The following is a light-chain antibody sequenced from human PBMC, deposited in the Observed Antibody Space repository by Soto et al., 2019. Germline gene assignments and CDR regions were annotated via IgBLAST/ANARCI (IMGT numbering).Light chain of an antibody. Sequence: DIQMTQSPSTLPASVEDRVTITCRASQSISSWLAWYQQKPGKAPKLMIYKASSLESGLPSRFSGSGSGTEFTLTISSLQPDDFATYYCQQYNSYPYTFGQGTKLEIK. CDR2: KAS. V-gene: IGKV1-5*03. CDR3: QQYNSYPYT. J-gene: IGKJ2*01. CDR1: QSISSW.